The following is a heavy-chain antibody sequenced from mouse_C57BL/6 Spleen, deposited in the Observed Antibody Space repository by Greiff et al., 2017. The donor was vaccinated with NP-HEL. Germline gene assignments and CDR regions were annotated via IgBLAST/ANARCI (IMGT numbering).Heavy chain of an antibody. V-gene: IGHV1-81*01. J-gene: IGHJ3*01. CDR1: GYTFTSYG. CDR3: AREDSNSFAY. Sequence: QVQLQQSGAELARPGASVKLSCTASGYTFTSYGISWVKQRTGQGLEWIGEIYPRSGTTYYNEKFKGKATLTADKSSSTAYMELRSLTSEDAAIYFCAREDSNSFAYWGQGTLVTVSA. CDR2: IYPRSGTT. D-gene: IGHD2-5*01.